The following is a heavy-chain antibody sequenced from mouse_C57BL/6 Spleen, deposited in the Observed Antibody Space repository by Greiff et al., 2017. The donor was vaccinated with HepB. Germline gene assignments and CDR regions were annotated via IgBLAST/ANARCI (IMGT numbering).Heavy chain of an antibody. Sequence: QVQLQQPGAELVKPGASVKLSCKASGYTFTSYWMQWVKQRPGQGLEWIGAIDPSDSYTNYNQKFKGKATLTVDTSSSTAYMQRSSLTSEDSAVYYCAPYYGSSYWYFDVWGTGTTVTVSS. J-gene: IGHJ1*03. CDR3: APYYGSSYWYFDV. CDR2: IDPSDSYT. V-gene: IGHV1-50*01. D-gene: IGHD1-1*01. CDR1: GYTFTSYW.